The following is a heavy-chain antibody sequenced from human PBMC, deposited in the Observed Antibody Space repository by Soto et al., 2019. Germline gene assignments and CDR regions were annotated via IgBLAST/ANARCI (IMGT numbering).Heavy chain of an antibody. D-gene: IGHD2-2*01. CDR1: GGSISSGGYY. CDR3: ARDCSSTSCYGGMDV. CDR2: IYYSGST. V-gene: IGHV4-31*03. J-gene: IGHJ6*02. Sequence: QVQLQESGPGLVKPSQTLSLTCTVSGGSISSGGYYWSWIRQHPGKGLEWIGYIYYSGSTYYNPSLKSRVTTSVDTSKNQFSLKLSSVTAADTAVYYCARDCSSTSCYGGMDVWGQGTTVTVSS.